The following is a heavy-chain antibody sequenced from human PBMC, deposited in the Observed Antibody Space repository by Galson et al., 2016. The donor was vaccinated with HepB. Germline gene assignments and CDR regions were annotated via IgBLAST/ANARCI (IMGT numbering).Heavy chain of an antibody. CDR3: GKVLGKSVGTIDY. CDR2: ISWNSGSV. CDR1: GFTFDDYA. D-gene: IGHD3-16*01. J-gene: IGHJ4*02. Sequence: SLRLSCAASGFTFDDYAMHWVRQAPGKGLEWVSGISWNSGSVGYADSVKGRFIISRDNAKNSLYLQMNSLRADDTALYYCGKVLGKSVGTIDYWGQGALVTVSS. V-gene: IGHV3-9*01.